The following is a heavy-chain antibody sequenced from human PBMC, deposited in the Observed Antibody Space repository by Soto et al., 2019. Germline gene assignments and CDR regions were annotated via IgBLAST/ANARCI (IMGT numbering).Heavy chain of an antibody. CDR2: ISSSGSTI. CDR1: GFAFSDPY. J-gene: IGHJ4*02. Sequence: QVQLVESGGGLVKPGGSLRLSCAASGFAFSDPYMSWIRQAPGKGLEWISYISSSGSTIYYADSVKGRFTISRDNAKKSLYLQMDSLRADDTAVYYCARGGASVTTPLDYWGQGTQVTVSS. CDR3: ARGGASVTTPLDY. D-gene: IGHD4-17*01. V-gene: IGHV3-11*01.